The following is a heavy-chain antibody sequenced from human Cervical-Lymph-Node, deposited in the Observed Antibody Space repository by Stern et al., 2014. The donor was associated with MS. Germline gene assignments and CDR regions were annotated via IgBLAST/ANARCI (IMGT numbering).Heavy chain of an antibody. CDR3: VTGRGYMSGQPDFDY. J-gene: IGHJ4*02. CDR2: ISYDGSNT. D-gene: IGHD5-18*01. CDR1: GFRFSSYG. Sequence: VQLLESGGGVVQPGRSLRLSCEASGFRFSSYGIHWVRPAPGKGLEWVAVISYDGSNTHYGVSVKGRFPISRDNSKNMLFLHMNSLSAEDTAVYYCVTGRGYMSGQPDFDYWGQGALVTVTS. V-gene: IGHV3-30*03.